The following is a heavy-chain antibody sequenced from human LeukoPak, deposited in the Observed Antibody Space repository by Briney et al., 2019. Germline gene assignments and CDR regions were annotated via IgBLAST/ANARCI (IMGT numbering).Heavy chain of an antibody. J-gene: IGHJ4*02. D-gene: IGHD3-10*01. CDR1: GDSINNYY. Sequence: SETLSLTCTVSGDSINNYYWSWIRQSPGKGLEWIGYIYSSGSTKYNPSLRSRVTISVDTSKNQFSLKLSSVTAADTAVYYCARHRGSGSPYFDYWGQGTLDTVSS. V-gene: IGHV4-59*08. CDR2: IYSSGST. CDR3: ARHRGSGSPYFDY.